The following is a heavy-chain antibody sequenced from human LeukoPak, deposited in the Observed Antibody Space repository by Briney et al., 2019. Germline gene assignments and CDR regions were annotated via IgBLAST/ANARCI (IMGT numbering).Heavy chain of an antibody. V-gene: IGHV4-30-2*01. CDR3: ARVGDYGSGSLNGDYFDY. CDR1: GGSISSGGYS. J-gene: IGHJ4*02. D-gene: IGHD3-10*01. CDR2: IYHSGST. Sequence: SETLSLTCAVSGGSISSGGYSWSWIRQPPGKGLEWIGYIYHSGSTYYNPSLKSRVTISVDRSKNQFSLKLSSVTAADTAVYYCARVGDYGSGSLNGDYFDYWGQGTLVTVSS.